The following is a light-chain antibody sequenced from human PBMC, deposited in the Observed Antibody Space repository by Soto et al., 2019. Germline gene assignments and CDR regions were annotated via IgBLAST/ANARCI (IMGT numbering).Light chain of an antibody. Sequence: QSVLTQPPSVSGAPGQRVTISCTGSTSNIGAGYEVHWYQQLPGTAPKLLIYGNTNRPSGVPDRFSGSKSDTSASLAITGLQAEDEADYYGQSYDSSLSGVLFGGGTKLTVL. J-gene: IGLJ2*01. CDR1: TSNIGAGYE. CDR2: GNT. CDR3: QSYDSSLSGVL. V-gene: IGLV1-40*01.